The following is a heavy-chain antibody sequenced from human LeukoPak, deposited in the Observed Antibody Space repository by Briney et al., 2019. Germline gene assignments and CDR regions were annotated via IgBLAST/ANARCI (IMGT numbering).Heavy chain of an antibody. CDR2: IKQDGSEK. CDR1: GFTVSSNY. V-gene: IGHV3-7*01. Sequence: GGSLRLSCAASGFTVSSNYMTWVRQAPGKGLEWVANIKQDGSEKYHVDSVKGRFTISRDNAKNSLYLQMNSLRAEDTAVYYCARDRLHYGEYEKTFDYWGQGTLVSVSS. J-gene: IGHJ4*02. CDR3: ARDRLHYGEYEKTFDY. D-gene: IGHD4-17*01.